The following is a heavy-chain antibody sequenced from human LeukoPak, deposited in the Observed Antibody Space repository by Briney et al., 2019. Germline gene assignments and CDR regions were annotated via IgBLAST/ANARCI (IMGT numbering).Heavy chain of an antibody. Sequence: ETLSLTCTVSGYSISSGYYWSWIRQPPGKGLEWVSGITGSGGSTYYADSVKGRFTISRDNSKNTLYMQMNSLRAEDTAVYYCAKDEPTFWSGYSYLPYYYYMDVWGKGTTVTVSS. CDR3: AKDEPTFWSGYSYLPYYYYMDV. J-gene: IGHJ6*03. V-gene: IGHV3-23*01. D-gene: IGHD3-3*01. CDR2: ITGSGGST. CDR1: GYSISSGYY.